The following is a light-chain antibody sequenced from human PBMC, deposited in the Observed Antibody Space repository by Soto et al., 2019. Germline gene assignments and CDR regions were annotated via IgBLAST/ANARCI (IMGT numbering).Light chain of an antibody. Sequence: DVVMTQSPLTLPVNPGVPASISCGSSQTLLHTDGYNYLDWYVQKPGQSPQLLIYLGSNRASGVPDSFSGSGSGTDFTLKITRVETEDVGVYYCMKSLQTPPTFGKGTKVEIQ. CDR1: QTLLHTDGYNY. CDR3: MKSLQTPPT. V-gene: IGKV2-28*01. CDR2: LGS. J-gene: IGKJ1*01.